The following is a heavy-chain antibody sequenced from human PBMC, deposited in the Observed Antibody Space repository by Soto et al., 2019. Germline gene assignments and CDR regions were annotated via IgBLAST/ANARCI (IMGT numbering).Heavy chain of an antibody. CDR3: ARGSLFGDYGDFDH. CDR2: IIPMFHTP. D-gene: IGHD4-17*01. CDR1: GGSFSSYA. J-gene: IGHJ4*02. V-gene: IGHV1-69*01. Sequence: QVQLVQSGAEVKKPGSSVKVSCKVSGGSFSSYAVSWVRQAPGQGLEWMGGIIPMFHTPNYAQLYQDRVFINADEATSPVYMELTSLRSDDTAIYYCARGSLFGDYGDFDHWGQGTLVTVSS.